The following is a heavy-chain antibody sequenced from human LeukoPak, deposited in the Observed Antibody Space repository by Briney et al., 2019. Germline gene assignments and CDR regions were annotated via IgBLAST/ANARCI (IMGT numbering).Heavy chain of an antibody. CDR2: IYYSGST. V-gene: IGHV4-39*01. D-gene: IGHD3-22*01. J-gene: IGHJ3*02. CDR3: ARQSSITLIVVVPMTRSPFDI. CDR1: GFTFSSYA. Sequence: GSLRLSCAASGFTFSSYAMGWIRQPPGKGLEWIGSIYYSGSTYYNPSLKSRVTISVDTSKNQFSLKLSSVTAADTAVYYCARQSSITLIVVVPMTRSPFDIWGQGTLVTVSS.